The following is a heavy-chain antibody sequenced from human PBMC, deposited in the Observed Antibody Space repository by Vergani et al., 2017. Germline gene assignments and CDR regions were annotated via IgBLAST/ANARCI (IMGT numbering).Heavy chain of an antibody. J-gene: IGHJ4*02. Sequence: EVQLLESGGGLVQPGGSLRLSCAASGFTFSSYAMSWVRQAPGKGLEWVSAISGSGGSTYYADSVKGRFTISRDNSKNTLYLQMNSLRAEDTAVYYCAKTCTYYYDSSCRGYFDYWGQGTLVTVSS. CDR3: AKTCTYYYDSSCRGYFDY. V-gene: IGHV3-23*01. D-gene: IGHD3-22*01. CDR1: GFTFSSYA. CDR2: ISGSGGST.